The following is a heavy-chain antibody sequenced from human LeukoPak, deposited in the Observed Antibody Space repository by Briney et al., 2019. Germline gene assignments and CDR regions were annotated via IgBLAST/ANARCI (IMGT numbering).Heavy chain of an antibody. D-gene: IGHD1-26*01. CDR1: GGSVSSGSYY. V-gene: IGHV4-61*01. J-gene: IGHJ5*02. CDR2: IYYSGST. CDR3: ARVKIMGGSYYLGFDP. Sequence: SETLSLTCTVSGGSVSSGSYYWSWIRQPPGKGLEWIGYIYYSGSTNYNPSLKSRVTISVDTSKNQFSLKLSSVTAADTAVYYCARVKIMGGSYYLGFDPWGQGTLVIVSS.